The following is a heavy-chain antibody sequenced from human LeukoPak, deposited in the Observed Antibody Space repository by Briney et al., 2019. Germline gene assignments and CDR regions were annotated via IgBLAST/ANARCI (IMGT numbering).Heavy chain of an antibody. D-gene: IGHD6-13*01. V-gene: IGHV3-30*18. J-gene: IGHJ4*02. CDR1: GFTFSNYG. Sequence: PGRSLRLSCAASGFTFSNYGMHWVRQAPGKGLEWVAFISYDGSNKCYADSVKGRFTISRDNSKNTLYLQMNSLRAEDTAVYYCAKDPRRYSRTGGYFDYWGQGTLVTVSS. CDR3: AKDPRRYSRTGGYFDY. CDR2: ISYDGSNK.